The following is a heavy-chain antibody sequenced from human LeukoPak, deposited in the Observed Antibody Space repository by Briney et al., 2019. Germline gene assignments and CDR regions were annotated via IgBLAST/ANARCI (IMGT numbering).Heavy chain of an antibody. CDR1: GYSFTTYW. J-gene: IGHJ4*02. Sequence: GESLKISCEGSGYSFTTYWIAWVRQMPGKGLEWMAIIYPGDSDTKYSPSFQGQISVSVDKSTSTAYLQWNSLQASDTAMYYCARRLTTEETFDYWGQGTLVTVSS. CDR3: ARRLTTEETFDY. CDR2: IYPGDSDT. V-gene: IGHV5-51*01. D-gene: IGHD1-1*01.